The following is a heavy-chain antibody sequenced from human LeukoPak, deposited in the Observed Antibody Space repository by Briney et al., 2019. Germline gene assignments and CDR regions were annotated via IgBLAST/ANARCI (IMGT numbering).Heavy chain of an antibody. D-gene: IGHD4-17*01. J-gene: IGHJ6*02. Sequence: GGSLRLSCAASGCTFSSYSMNWVRQAPGKGLEWVSSISSSSSYIYYADSVKGRFTISRDNAKNSLYLQMNSLRAEDTAVYYCARLTVTTKGYYGMDVWGQGTTVTVSS. CDR2: ISSSSSYI. CDR3: ARLTVTTKGYYGMDV. V-gene: IGHV3-21*01. CDR1: GCTFSSYS.